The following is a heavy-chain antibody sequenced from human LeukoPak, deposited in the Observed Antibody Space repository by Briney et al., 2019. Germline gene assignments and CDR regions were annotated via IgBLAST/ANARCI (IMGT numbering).Heavy chain of an antibody. CDR1: GFTFNSNA. J-gene: IGHJ4*01. D-gene: IGHD2-2*01. CDR2: ISGSGGST. CDR3: ARDTRGESDY. Sequence: GGSLRLSCAASGFTFNSNAMSWVRQAPGKGLEWVSAISGSGGSTYYADSVKGRFTISRDNSKNTLYLQMNSLRAEDTAMYYCARDTRGESDYWGHGTLVTVSS. V-gene: IGHV3-23*01.